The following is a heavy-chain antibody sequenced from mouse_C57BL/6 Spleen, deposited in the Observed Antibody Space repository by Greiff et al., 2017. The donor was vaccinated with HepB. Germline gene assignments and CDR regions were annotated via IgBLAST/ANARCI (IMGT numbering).Heavy chain of an antibody. CDR2: IWSGGST. V-gene: IGHV2-2*01. J-gene: IGHJ4*01. CDR1: GFSLTSYG. CDR3: ASLRVDYAMDD. Sequence: VKLVESGPGLVQPSQSLSITCTVSGFSLTSYGVHWVRQSPGKGLEWLGVIWSGGSTDYNAAFISRLSISKDNSKSQVFFKMNSLQADDTAIYYCASLRVDYAMDDWGQGTSVTVSS.